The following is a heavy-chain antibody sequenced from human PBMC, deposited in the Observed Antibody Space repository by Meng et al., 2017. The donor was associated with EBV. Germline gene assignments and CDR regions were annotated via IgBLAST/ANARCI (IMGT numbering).Heavy chain of an antibody. CDR2: ISAYNGNT. Sequence: VQVVQSGAEGEEPGASVKVSCKASGYTFTSYGISWVRQAPGQGLEWMGWISAYNGNTNYAQKLQGRVTMTTDTSTSTAYMELRSLRSDDTAVYYCARDGRLYDTPSPFDYWGQGTLVTVSS. V-gene: IGHV1-18*01. CDR3: ARDGRLYDTPSPFDY. CDR1: GYTFTSYG. J-gene: IGHJ4*02. D-gene: IGHD3-22*01.